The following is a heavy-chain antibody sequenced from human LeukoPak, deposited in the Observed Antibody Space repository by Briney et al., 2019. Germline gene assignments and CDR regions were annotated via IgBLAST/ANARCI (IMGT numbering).Heavy chain of an antibody. CDR3: ASSLNTVMVSPYYLEY. J-gene: IGHJ4*02. D-gene: IGHD5-18*01. CDR1: GFTFSSYS. V-gene: IGHV3-48*01. Sequence: GSLRLSCVASGFTFSSYSMNWVRQAPGKGLEWVSYISTSSTIYYADSVKGRFTISRDNAKNSLYLQMNSLRAEDTAVYYCASSLNTVMVSPYYLEYWGQGTLVTVSS. CDR2: ISTSSTI.